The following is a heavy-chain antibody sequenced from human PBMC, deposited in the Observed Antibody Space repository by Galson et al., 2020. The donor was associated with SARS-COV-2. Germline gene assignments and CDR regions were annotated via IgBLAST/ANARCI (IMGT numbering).Heavy chain of an antibody. D-gene: IGHD3-10*01. Sequence: SETLSLTCAVYGGSFSGYSWTWIRQPPGKGLEWIGEINTGGNTNYSPSLRSRVTVSVDTSKNQFSLKLRSVTAADTALYYCARGHRGVVPSPVLGLGPFYSYYYMDVWPKGTTVTVSS. J-gene: IGHJ6*03. CDR3: ARGHRGVVPSPVLGLGPFYSYYYMDV. CDR2: INTGGNT. CDR1: GGSFSGYS. V-gene: IGHV4-34*01.